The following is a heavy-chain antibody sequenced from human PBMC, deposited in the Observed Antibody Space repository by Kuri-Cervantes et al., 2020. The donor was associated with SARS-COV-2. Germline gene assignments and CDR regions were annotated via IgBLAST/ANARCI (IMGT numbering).Heavy chain of an antibody. CDR2: VNHSGST. CDR1: GESFSSYY. J-gene: IGHJ4*02. CDR3: AGEFSSSSFLGVIDY. D-gene: IGHD6-6*01. V-gene: IGHV4-34*01. Sequence: SETLSLTCAFYGESFSSYYCNWIRQSPGKGLDWIGEVNHSGSTNSNPSLKSRVTISVDTSKNHFSLKLSSVTAADTAVYDCAGEFSSSSFLGVIDYWGQGTLVTVSS.